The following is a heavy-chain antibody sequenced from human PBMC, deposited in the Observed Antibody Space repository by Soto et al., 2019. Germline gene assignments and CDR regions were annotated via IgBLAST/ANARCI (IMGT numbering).Heavy chain of an antibody. CDR3: GRGRWGGFFFRF. J-gene: IGHJ1*01. Sequence: QVQLVQSGAEVKKPGSSVKVSCKASGGVFRNYAINWVRQAPGQGLEWMGGIIPVFGTADYPQKFQGRVTITADESTATALLEPARPKTEDHAVLFCGRGRWGGFFFRFRGPGTLVTVAS. CDR2: IIPVFGTA. D-gene: IGHD3-16*01. CDR1: GGVFRNYA. V-gene: IGHV1-69*01.